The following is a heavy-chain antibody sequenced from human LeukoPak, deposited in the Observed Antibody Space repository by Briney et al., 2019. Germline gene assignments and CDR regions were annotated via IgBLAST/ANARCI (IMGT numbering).Heavy chain of an antibody. V-gene: IGHV1-2*02. CDR2: INPDNGGT. CDR1: GYTFTGYY. Sequence: ASVKVSCKASGYTFTGYYMHWVRQAPGQGLEWMGWINPDNGGTDYAQKFQGRVTMTRDMSISTAYMELSRLRSDDTAVYYCARDPSNSGYDYLYYFDYWGQGTLVTVSS. D-gene: IGHD5-12*01. J-gene: IGHJ4*02. CDR3: ARDPSNSGYDYLYYFDY.